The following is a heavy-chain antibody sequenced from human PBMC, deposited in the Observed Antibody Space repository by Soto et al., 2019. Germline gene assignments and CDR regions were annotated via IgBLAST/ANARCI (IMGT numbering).Heavy chain of an antibody. D-gene: IGHD3-10*01. V-gene: IGHV1-69*13. CDR1: GGTFSSYA. Sequence: ASVKVSCKASGGTFSSYAISWVRQAPGQGLEWMGGIIPIFGTANYAQKFQGRVTITADESTSTAYMELSSLRSEDTAVYYCASLMVRGVNYFDYWGQGTLVTVSS. J-gene: IGHJ4*02. CDR2: IIPIFGTA. CDR3: ASLMVRGVNYFDY.